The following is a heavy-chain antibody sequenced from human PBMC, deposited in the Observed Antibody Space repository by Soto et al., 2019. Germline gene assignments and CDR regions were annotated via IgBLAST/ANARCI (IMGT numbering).Heavy chain of an antibody. J-gene: IGHJ4*02. CDR2: IYYSGRT. D-gene: IGHD2-15*01. Sequence: QVQLQESGPRLVKPSETLSLTCTVSGDSISSYYWTWIRQPPGKGLEYIGYIYYSGRTYYNPSLKSRRTISVDTSKNQFSLKLSSVTAADTAVYYCARGHLGITTTGTWYDFDYWGQGTLVTVSS. CDR3: ARGHLGITTTGTWYDFDY. CDR1: GDSISSYY. V-gene: IGHV4-59*01.